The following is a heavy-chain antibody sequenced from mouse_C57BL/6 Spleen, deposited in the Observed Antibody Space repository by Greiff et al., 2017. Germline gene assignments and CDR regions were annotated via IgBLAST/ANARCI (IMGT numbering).Heavy chain of an antibody. D-gene: IGHD4-1*01. J-gene: IGHJ2*01. CDR3: TTRTGTGNDY. V-gene: IGHV14-4*01. CDR1: GFNIKDDY. CDR2: IDPENGDT. Sequence: QQSGAELVRPGASVKLSCTASGFNIKDDYMHWVKQRPEQGLEWIGWIDPENGDTEYASKFQGKATITADTSSNTAYLQLSSLTSEDTAVYYCTTRTGTGNDYWGQGTTLTVSS.